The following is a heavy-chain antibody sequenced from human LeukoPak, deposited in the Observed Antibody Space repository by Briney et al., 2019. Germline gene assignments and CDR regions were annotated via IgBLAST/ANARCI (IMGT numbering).Heavy chain of an antibody. D-gene: IGHD6-13*01. Sequence: GGSLRLSCAASGFTFSDYYMSWIRQAPGKGLEWVSYISSSGSTIYYADSMKGRFTISRDNAKNSLYLEIDSLRPEDTALYYCAKDVDSSWYRDYFDYWGQGTLVTVSS. CDR3: AKDVDSSWYRDYFDY. J-gene: IGHJ4*02. CDR1: GFTFSDYY. CDR2: ISSSGSTI. V-gene: IGHV3-11*01.